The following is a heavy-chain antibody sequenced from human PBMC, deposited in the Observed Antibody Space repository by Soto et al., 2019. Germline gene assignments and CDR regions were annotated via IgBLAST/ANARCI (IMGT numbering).Heavy chain of an antibody. CDR3: ARRGLRAVPT. CDR1: GVSISSSSYY. CDR2: IYSGGDT. V-gene: IGHV4-39*01. Sequence: QLQLQESGPGLVKASETLSLTCTVSGVSISSSSYYWVWIRQPPGRGLEWIGSIYSGGDTYYSPSLKSRATVSADTSKNQFSLKLNSVTAADTAVYYCARRGLRAVPTWGQGTLVTVSS. D-gene: IGHD6-19*01. J-gene: IGHJ4*02.